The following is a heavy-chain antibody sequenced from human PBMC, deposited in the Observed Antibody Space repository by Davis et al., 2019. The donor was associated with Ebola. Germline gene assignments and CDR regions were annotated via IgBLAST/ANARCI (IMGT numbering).Heavy chain of an antibody. V-gene: IGHV4-39*01. J-gene: IGHJ4*02. CDR2: IYYSGST. D-gene: IGHD4-17*01. CDR1: GGSISSSSYY. CDR3: ARHRDYGAKDY. Sequence: PSETLSLTCTVSGGSISSSSYYWGWIRQPPGKGLEWIGSIYYSGSTYYNPSLKSRVTISVDTSKNQFSLKLSSVTAADMAVYYCARHRDYGAKDYWGQGTLVTVSS.